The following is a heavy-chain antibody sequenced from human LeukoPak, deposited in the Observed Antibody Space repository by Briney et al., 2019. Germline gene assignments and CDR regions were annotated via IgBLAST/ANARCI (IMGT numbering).Heavy chain of an antibody. J-gene: IGHJ4*02. CDR3: VRDYDILTGRTYRLDY. Sequence: SVKVSCKASGGTFSSYAISWVRQAPRQGLEWMGGIIPIFGTANYAQKFQGRVTITADESTSTAYMELSSLRSEDTAVYYCVRDYDILTGRTYRLDYWGQGTLVTVSS. D-gene: IGHD3-9*01. V-gene: IGHV1-69*01. CDR2: IIPIFGTA. CDR1: GGTFSSYA.